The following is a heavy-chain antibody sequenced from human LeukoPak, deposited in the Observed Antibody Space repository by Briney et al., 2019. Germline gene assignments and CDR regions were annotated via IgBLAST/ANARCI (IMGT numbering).Heavy chain of an antibody. V-gene: IGHV4-4*07. Sequence: SETLSLTCSVSGGSISSYYWTWIRQPAGKGLEWIGRIYTSGSSNYSPSLKSRFTMSVDASKNQFSLNLSSVTAADTAVYYCAREGTTGRAFDYWGQGTLVTVSS. CDR3: AREGTTGRAFDY. CDR1: GGSISSYY. J-gene: IGHJ4*02. CDR2: IYTSGSS. D-gene: IGHD1-1*01.